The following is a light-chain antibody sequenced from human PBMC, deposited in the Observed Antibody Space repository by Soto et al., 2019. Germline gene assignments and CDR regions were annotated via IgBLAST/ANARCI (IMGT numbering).Light chain of an antibody. Sequence: EIMMTQSPATLSVSPGERATLSCRASQSVRNNVAWYQQKPGQAPRLLMYYASTMATGIPARFSGSGSGTEFTLTFSSLQSEDFALYDGLQYNSWPPITFGQGTRLEMK. V-gene: IGKV3-15*01. CDR2: YAS. CDR1: QSVRNN. CDR3: LQYNSWPPIT. J-gene: IGKJ5*01.